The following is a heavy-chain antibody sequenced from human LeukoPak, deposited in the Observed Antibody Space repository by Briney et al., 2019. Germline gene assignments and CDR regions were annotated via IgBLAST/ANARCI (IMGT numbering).Heavy chain of an antibody. D-gene: IGHD5-12*01. J-gene: IGHJ4*02. Sequence: SETLSLTCTVSGGSISSYYWSWIRQPPGKGLEWIGYIYYSGSTNYNPSLKSRVTISVDTSKNQFSLKLSSVTAADTAVYYCAGNRHRXYSXYXXXSDYWGQGTXVTVSS. V-gene: IGHV4-59*01. CDR3: AGNRHRXYSXYXXXSDY. CDR2: IYYSGST. CDR1: GGSISSYY.